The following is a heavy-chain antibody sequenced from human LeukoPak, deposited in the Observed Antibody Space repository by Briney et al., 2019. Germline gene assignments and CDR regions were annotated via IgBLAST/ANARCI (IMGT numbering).Heavy chain of an antibody. D-gene: IGHD2-15*01. CDR2: IWFHGGEI. V-gene: IGHV3-33*01. CDR3: VRGSGGNGYGYWGDF. Sequence: PGGSLRLSCAASGFTFSHDGMHWVRQAPGMGLEWVAVIWFHGGEIHYPDSVKGRFTISRDNSKNTLYLQMDNLRADDTAVYYCVRGSGGNGYGYWGDFWGQGTLVTVSP. CDR1: GFTFSHDG. J-gene: IGHJ4*02.